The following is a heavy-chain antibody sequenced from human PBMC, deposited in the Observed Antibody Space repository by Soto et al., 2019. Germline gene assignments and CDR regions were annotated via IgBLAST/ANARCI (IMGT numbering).Heavy chain of an antibody. D-gene: IGHD6-19*01. CDR2: ISGSGGST. CDR3: AKDQPLPLRVAGNRWFDP. V-gene: IGHV3-23*01. Sequence: GGSLRLSCAASGFTFSSYAMSWVRQAPGKGLEWVSAISGSGGSTYYADSVKGRFTISRDNSKNTLYLQMNSLRAEDTAVYYCAKDQPLPLRVAGNRWFDPWGQGTLVTVSS. J-gene: IGHJ5*02. CDR1: GFTFSSYA.